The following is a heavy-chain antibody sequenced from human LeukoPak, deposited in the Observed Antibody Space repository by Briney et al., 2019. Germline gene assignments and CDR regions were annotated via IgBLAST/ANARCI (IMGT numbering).Heavy chain of an antibody. D-gene: IGHD3-9*01. CDR2: MNTHNGAT. CDR1: GYAFSNYG. CDR3: ARVHHYYDILTGYGVYFCDS. Sequence: ASVKVSCKTSGYAFSNYGISWVRQAPGQGLEWMGWMNTHNGATDYAQKFRDRVTMTTDTSTSTGYMELRSLRSDDTAVYYCARVHHYYDILTGYGVYFCDSWGQGTLVTVSS. J-gene: IGHJ4*02. V-gene: IGHV1-18*01.